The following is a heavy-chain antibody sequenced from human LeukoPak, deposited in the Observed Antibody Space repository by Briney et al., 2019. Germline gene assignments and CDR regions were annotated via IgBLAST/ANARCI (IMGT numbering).Heavy chain of an antibody. Sequence: PGGSLRLSCAASGFTFSSYAMSWVRQAPGKGLEWVGRIKSKTDGGTTAYAAPVKGRFTISRDDSKNTLYLQMNSLKTEDTAVYYCSLLEYQLPSQHYFYYGMDVWGQGTTVTVSS. CDR2: IKSKTDGGTT. CDR1: GFTFSSYA. D-gene: IGHD2-2*01. V-gene: IGHV3-15*01. CDR3: SLLEYQLPSQHYFYYGMDV. J-gene: IGHJ6*02.